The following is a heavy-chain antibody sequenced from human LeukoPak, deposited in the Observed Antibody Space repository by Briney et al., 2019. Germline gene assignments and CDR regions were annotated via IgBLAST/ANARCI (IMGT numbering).Heavy chain of an antibody. CDR1: GGSISSYY. Sequence: NASETLSLTCTVSGGSISSYYWSWIRQPPGKGLEWIGYIYYSGSTNYNPSLKSRVTISVDTSKNQFSLKLSSVTAADTAVYYCASIAVAGTPPFDYWGQGTLVTVSS. V-gene: IGHV4-59*08. CDR2: IYYSGST. D-gene: IGHD6-19*01. J-gene: IGHJ4*02. CDR3: ASIAVAGTPPFDY.